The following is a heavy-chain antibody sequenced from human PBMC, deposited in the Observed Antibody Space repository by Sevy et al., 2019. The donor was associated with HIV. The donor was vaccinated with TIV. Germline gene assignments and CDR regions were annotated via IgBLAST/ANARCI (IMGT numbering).Heavy chain of an antibody. CDR1: GYTFTGYY. CDR2: INPNSGGT. CDR3: ARIDGGNFFFDY. V-gene: IGHV1-2*02. J-gene: IGHJ4*02. Sequence: ASVKVSCKASGYTFTGYYMHWVRQAPGQGLEWMGWINPNSGGTNYAQKFQGRVTMTRDTSISTAYMELSRLGSDDTAVYYCARIDGGNFFFDYWGQGTLVTVSS. D-gene: IGHD2-21*02.